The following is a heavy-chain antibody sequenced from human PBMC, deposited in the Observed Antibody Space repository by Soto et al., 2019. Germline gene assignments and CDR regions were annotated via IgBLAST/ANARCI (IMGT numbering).Heavy chain of an antibody. CDR3: AKCPEDSLWLGFFDY. CDR1: GFIFSNYA. CDR2: ISGNGIST. J-gene: IGHJ4*02. D-gene: IGHD3-10*01. Sequence: GGSLRLSCVGSGFIFSNYAVSWVRQAPGKGLEWVAAISGNGISTYYADSVKGRFTISRDNSKNTLYLQMNSLRAEDTAVYYCAKCPEDSLWLGFFDYWGQGALVTVSS. V-gene: IGHV3-23*01.